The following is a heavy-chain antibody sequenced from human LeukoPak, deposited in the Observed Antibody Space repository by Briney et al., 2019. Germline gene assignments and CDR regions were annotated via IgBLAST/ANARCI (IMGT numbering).Heavy chain of an antibody. CDR3: AKFLVVMDAFDI. V-gene: IGHV3-66*01. CDR2: IYSGGST. J-gene: IGHJ3*02. CDR1: GFTVSSNY. Sequence: GGSLRLSCAASGFTVSSNYLIWVRQAPGKGLEWVAVIYSGGSTYYADSVKGRFTISRDNSKNTLYLQMNSLRAEDTAVYYCAKFLVVMDAFDIWGQGTMVTVSS. D-gene: IGHD3-22*01.